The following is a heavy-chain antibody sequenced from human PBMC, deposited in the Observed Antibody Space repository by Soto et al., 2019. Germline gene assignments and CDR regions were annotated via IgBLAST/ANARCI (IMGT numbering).Heavy chain of an antibody. D-gene: IGHD5-18*01. V-gene: IGHV2-5*01. J-gene: IGHJ4*02. CDR3: AHRGYKYGPLFDY. CDR2: IFWNDDK. Sequence: TLSLTCTVSGGSVSSASYYWSWIRQPPGKGLEWLALIFWNDDKRYIPSLKSRLTITKGTYNNQVVLTMTNMDPVDTGTYYCAHRGYKYGPLFDYWGQGTLVTVS. CDR1: GGSVSSASYY.